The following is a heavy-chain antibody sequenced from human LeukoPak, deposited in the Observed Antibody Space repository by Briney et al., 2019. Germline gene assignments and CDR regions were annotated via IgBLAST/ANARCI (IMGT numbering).Heavy chain of an antibody. CDR3: ARLGRTGATLGAFDI. CDR1: GGSITNTYSY. Sequence: SETLSLTCTVSGGSITNTYSYWGWIRQSPGNGLEWIGSISNSGSTYYRPSLKSRVIISLDTSKNQFSLKVTSVTAADTAVYFCARLGRTGATLGAFDIWGQGTLVTVSS. J-gene: IGHJ3*02. CDR2: ISNSGST. D-gene: IGHD1-26*01. V-gene: IGHV4-39*07.